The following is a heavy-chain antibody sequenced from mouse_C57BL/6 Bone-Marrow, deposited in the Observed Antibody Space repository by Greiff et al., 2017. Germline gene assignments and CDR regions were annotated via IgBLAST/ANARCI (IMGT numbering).Heavy chain of an antibody. CDR2: IDPENGDT. V-gene: IGHV14-4*01. CDR1: GFNIKDDY. J-gene: IGHJ2*01. CDR3: TPYGNYDFDY. D-gene: IGHD2-1*01. Sequence: VQLQQSGAELVRPGASVKLSCTASGFNIKDDYMHWVKQRPEQGLEWIGWIDPENGDTEYASKFQGKAPITADTSSNTAYLQLSSLTSEDTAVYYCTPYGNYDFDYWGQGTTLTVSS.